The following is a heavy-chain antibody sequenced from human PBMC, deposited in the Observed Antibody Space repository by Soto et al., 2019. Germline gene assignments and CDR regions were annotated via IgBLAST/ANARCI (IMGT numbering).Heavy chain of an antibody. V-gene: IGHV3-30*18. Sequence: GGSLRLSCAASGFTFSSYGVHLDRQAPGKGLEWVAVISYDGRNKYYGDSMKGRCTICRDGSDNTLFLQITSLRVEETGVYYCAKEMFPRTVLDGSSPWGDSWGQGSLVTVSS. CDR3: AKEMFPRTVLDGSSPWGDS. J-gene: IGHJ5*01. D-gene: IGHD6-6*01. CDR2: ISYDGRNK. CDR1: GFTFSSYG.